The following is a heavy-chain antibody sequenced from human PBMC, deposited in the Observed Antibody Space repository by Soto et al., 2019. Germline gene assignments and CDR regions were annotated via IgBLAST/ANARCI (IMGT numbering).Heavy chain of an antibody. CDR3: ARSIVVVTPLDY. CDR2: INAGNGNT. V-gene: IGHV1-3*05. Sequence: QVQLVQSGAEEKKPGASVKVSCKASGYTFTSYAMHWVRQAPGQRLEWMGWINAGNGNTKYSQKFQGRVTITRDTPASIAYRELSSLRSEDTAVYYCARSIVVVTPLDYWAQGTLVTVSS. J-gene: IGHJ4*02. CDR1: GYTFTSYA. D-gene: IGHD2-21*02.